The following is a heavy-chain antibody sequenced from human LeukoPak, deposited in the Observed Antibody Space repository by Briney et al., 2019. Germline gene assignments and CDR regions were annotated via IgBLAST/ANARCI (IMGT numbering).Heavy chain of an antibody. J-gene: IGHJ5*02. Sequence: GASVKVSCKASGYTFTGYYMRWVRQAPGQGLEWMGWINPNSGGTNYAQKFQGWVTMTRDTSISTAYMELSRLRSDDTAVYYCARGAYSGSDSWFDPWGQGTLVTVSS. CDR3: ARGAYSGSDSWFDP. CDR1: GYTFTGYY. D-gene: IGHD1-26*01. V-gene: IGHV1-2*04. CDR2: INPNSGGT.